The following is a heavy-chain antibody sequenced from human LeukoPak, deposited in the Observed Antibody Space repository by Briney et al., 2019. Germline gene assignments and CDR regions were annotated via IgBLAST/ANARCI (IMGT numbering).Heavy chain of an antibody. Sequence: SETLSLTCTVSGYSISSGYYWGWIRQPPGKGLEWIGSIYHSGSTYYNPSLKSRVTISVDTSKNQFSLKLSSVTAADTAVYYCARQTYYDFWGGYYTFDYWGQGTLVTVSS. CDR1: GYSISSGYY. V-gene: IGHV4-38-2*02. D-gene: IGHD3-3*01. J-gene: IGHJ4*02. CDR3: ARQTYYDFWGGYYTFDY. CDR2: IYHSGST.